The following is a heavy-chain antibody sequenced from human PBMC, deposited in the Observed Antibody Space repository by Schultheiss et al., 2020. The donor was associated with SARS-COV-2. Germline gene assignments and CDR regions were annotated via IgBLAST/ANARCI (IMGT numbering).Heavy chain of an antibody. CDR3: ARIRVRCGSASCHHYYYYGMDA. J-gene: IGHJ6*02. CDR1: GGSFSGYY. V-gene: IGHV4-34*11. Sequence: GSLRLSCAVYGGSFSGYYWSWIRQPPGKGLEWIGYIYYSGSTNYNPSLKSRVSIALDTSKNQFSLKLSTVTAADTAVYYCARIRVRCGSASCHHYYYYGMDAWGQGTTVTVSS. D-gene: IGHD2-2*01. CDR2: IYYSGST.